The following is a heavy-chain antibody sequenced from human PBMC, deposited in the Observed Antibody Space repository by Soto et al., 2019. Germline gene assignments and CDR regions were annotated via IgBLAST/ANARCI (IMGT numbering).Heavy chain of an antibody. Sequence: SVKVSCKASGGTFSSYAISWVRQAPGQGLEWMGGIIPIFGTANYAQKFQGRVTITADKSTSTAYMELSSLRSEDTAVYYCARVSNYDYGGPHNRFDPGGQGTLVTVSS. CDR1: GGTFSSYA. CDR3: ARVSNYDYGGPHNRFDP. CDR2: IIPIFGTA. D-gene: IGHD4-17*01. J-gene: IGHJ5*02. V-gene: IGHV1-69*06.